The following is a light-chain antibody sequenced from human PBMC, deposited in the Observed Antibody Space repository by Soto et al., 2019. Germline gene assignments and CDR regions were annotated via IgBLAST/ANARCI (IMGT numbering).Light chain of an antibody. Sequence: QSVLAQPASVSGSPGQSITISCTGTSRDIGNYNYVSWYQHHPGKAPKLMIYEVTSRPSGVSDRFSGSKSGMTASLTISGLXPEDEADYFCASYRSANTLVVFGTGTKVTVL. CDR2: EVT. V-gene: IGLV2-14*01. CDR3: ASYRSANTLVV. J-gene: IGLJ1*01. CDR1: SRDIGNYNY.